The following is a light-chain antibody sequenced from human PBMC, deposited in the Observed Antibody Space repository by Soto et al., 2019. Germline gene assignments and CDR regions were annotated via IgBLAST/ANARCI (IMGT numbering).Light chain of an antibody. CDR1: PGISNY. Sequence: DIQVTQSPSLPFSSGGDRVTIPWPASPGISNYLAWYQQKPGKAPKLLIYAASTLQSGVPSSFSGSGSGTEFTLTISSLQPEDFATYYCQQSYSTPITFGQGTRLEIK. CDR2: AAS. J-gene: IGKJ5*01. CDR3: QQSYSTPIT. V-gene: IGKV1-9*01.